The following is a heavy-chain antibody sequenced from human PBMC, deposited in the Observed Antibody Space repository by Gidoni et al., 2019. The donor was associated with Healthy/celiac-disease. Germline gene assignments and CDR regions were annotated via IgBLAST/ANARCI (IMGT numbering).Heavy chain of an antibody. CDR1: GGTFSSYA. Sequence: QVQLAQSGAEVKKPGSSGKVSCKAPGGTFSSYAISWVRQAPGQGLEWMGRIIPILGIANYAQKFQGRVTITADKSTSTAYMELSSLRSEGTAVYYCARDRSGGYAFDYWGQGTLVTVSS. CDR3: ARDRSGGYAFDY. J-gene: IGHJ4*02. CDR2: IIPILGIA. D-gene: IGHD1-26*01. V-gene: IGHV1-69*04.